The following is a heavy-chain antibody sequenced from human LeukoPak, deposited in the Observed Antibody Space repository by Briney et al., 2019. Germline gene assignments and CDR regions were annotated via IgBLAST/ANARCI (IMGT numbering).Heavy chain of an antibody. CDR2: MSASGGST. D-gene: IGHD3-3*01. Sequence: GGSLRLSCAASGFTFSSYAMSWVRQAPGKGLEWVSSMSASGGSTYYADSVKGRFTISRDNSKNTLYLQMNSLRAEDTAVYYCAKAYYDFWSGYVFDIWGQGTVVTVSS. J-gene: IGHJ3*02. CDR1: GFTFSSYA. CDR3: AKAYYDFWSGYVFDI. V-gene: IGHV3-23*01.